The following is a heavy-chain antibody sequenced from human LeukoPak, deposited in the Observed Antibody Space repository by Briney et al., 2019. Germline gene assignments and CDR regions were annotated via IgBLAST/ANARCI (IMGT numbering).Heavy chain of an antibody. J-gene: IGHJ4*02. V-gene: IGHV3-21*01. Sequence: GGSLRLSCAASGFTFSSYSMNWVRQAPGKGLEWVSSIGSSSSYIYYADSVKGRFTTSRDNAKNSLYLQMNSLRAEDTAVYYCARSVPYGSGNRRLDYWGQGTLVTVSS. CDR1: GFTFSSYS. CDR2: IGSSSSYI. D-gene: IGHD3-10*01. CDR3: ARSVPYGSGNRRLDY.